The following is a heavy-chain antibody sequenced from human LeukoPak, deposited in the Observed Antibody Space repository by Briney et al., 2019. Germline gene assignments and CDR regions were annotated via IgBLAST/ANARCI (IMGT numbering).Heavy chain of an antibody. J-gene: IGHJ4*02. CDR1: GYTFTGYY. V-gene: IGHV1-2*06. CDR3: ARDPPQAMVRGVGYDY. Sequence: ASVKVSCKASGYTFTGYYMHWVRQAPGQGLEWMGRINPNSGGTSYAQKFQGRVTMTRDTSISTAYMELSRLRSDDTAVYYCARDPPQAMVRGVGYDYWGQGTLVTVSS. D-gene: IGHD3-10*01. CDR2: INPNSGGT.